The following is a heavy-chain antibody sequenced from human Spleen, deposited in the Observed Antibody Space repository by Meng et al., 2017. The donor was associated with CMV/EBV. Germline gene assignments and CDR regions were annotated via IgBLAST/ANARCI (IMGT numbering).Heavy chain of an antibody. D-gene: IGHD3-3*01. CDR3: ARAVILEWLLEP. J-gene: IGHJ4*02. CDR1: GGSVSGYY. Sequence: TCACYGGSVSGYYWSWIRQPPGKGMEWIGEINHSGSTNYNPSLKSRVTISVDTSKNQFSLKLNSVTAADTAVYYCARAVILEWLLEPWGQGTLVTVSS. V-gene: IGHV4-34*01. CDR2: INHSGST.